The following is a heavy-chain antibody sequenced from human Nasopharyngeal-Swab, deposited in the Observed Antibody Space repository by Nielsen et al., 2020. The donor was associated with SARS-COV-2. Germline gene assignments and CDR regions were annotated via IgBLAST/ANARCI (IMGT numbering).Heavy chain of an antibody. D-gene: IGHD5-18*01. CDR2: ISTGGTT. CDR1: GFTVTYNY. Sequence: GESLKISCAASGFTVTYNYMSWVRQAPGKGLEWVSLISTGGTTSYADSVKGRFTISRDISKNTLYLQMNSLRAEDTAVYYCAKGAAMVIRGHYYYYGMDVWGQGTTVTVSS. J-gene: IGHJ6*02. CDR3: AKGAAMVIRGHYYYYGMDV. V-gene: IGHV3-53*01.